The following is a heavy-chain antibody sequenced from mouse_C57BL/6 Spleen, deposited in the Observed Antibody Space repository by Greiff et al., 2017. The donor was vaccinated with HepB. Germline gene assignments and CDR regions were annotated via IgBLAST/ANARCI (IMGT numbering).Heavy chain of an antibody. J-gene: IGHJ4*01. D-gene: IGHD2-12*01. CDR1: GFTFTDYY. CDR3: ARYQRREAMDY. Sequence: EVKLVESGGGLVQPGGSLILSCAASGFTFTDYYMSWVRQPPGKALEWLGFIRNKANGYTTEYSASVKGRFTISRDNSQSILYLQMNALRAEDSATYYCARYQRREAMDYWGQGTSVTVSS. V-gene: IGHV7-3*01. CDR2: IRNKANGYTT.